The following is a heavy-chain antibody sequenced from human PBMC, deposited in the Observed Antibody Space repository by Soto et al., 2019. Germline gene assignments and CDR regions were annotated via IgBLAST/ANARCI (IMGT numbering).Heavy chain of an antibody. CDR2: IVVASGQT. D-gene: IGHD2-15*01. CDR3: SADHPDIGVGWWV. CDR1: GSGFIRSG. V-gene: IGHV1-58*02. J-gene: IGHJ6*02. Sequence: SVKVSCKASGSGFIRSGIQWVRQAHGQRLEWIGWIVVASGQTNYAQNFRGRVAITRDTSTATAYIELTGLTSEDTAVYFCSADHPDIGVGWWVWGQGTTVTVSS.